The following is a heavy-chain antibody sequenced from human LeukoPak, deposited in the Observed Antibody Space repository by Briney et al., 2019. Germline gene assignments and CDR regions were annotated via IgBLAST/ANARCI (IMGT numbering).Heavy chain of an antibody. Sequence: SETLSLTCAVSGGSISSGGYSWSWLRQPPGKGLEWIGYIYHSGSTYYNPSLKSRVTISVDRSKNKFSLKLSSVTAADTAVYYCARGGYCSSTSCYRRNAFDIWGQGTMVTVSS. CDR1: GGSISSGGYS. CDR2: IYHSGST. D-gene: IGHD2-2*03. V-gene: IGHV4-30-2*01. J-gene: IGHJ3*02. CDR3: ARGGYCSSTSCYRRNAFDI.